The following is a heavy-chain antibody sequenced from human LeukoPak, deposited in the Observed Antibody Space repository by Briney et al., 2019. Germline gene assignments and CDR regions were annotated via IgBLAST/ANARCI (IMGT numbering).Heavy chain of an antibody. J-gene: IGHJ4*02. V-gene: IGHV3-23*01. CDR1: GFTFSSYA. CDR2: ISGSGGST. CDR3: AKKYNDYSVSHFDY. D-gene: IGHD4-17*01. Sequence: GGSLRLSCAASGFTFSSYAMSWVRQAPGKGLEWVSAISGSGGSTYYADSVKGRFTISRDNSKNTLYLQMNSLRAKDTAVYYCAKKYNDYSVSHFDYWGQGTLVTVSS.